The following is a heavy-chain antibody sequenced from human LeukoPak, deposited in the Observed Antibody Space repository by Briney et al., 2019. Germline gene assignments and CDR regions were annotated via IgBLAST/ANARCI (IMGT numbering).Heavy chain of an antibody. CDR1: GFTFSNAW. Sequence: GGSLRLSCAASGFTFSNAWMSWVRQAPGKGLEWVGRIKSKTDGGTTDYAAPVKGRFTISRDDSKNTLYLQMNSLKTEDTAVYYCTTDLLTYDILTGYSGDYWGQGTLVTVSS. CDR3: TTDLLTYDILTGYSGDY. V-gene: IGHV3-15*01. D-gene: IGHD3-9*01. J-gene: IGHJ4*02. CDR2: IKSKTDGGTT.